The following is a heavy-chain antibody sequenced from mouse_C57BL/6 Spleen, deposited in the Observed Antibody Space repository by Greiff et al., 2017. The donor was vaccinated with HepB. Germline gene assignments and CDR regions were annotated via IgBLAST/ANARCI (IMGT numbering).Heavy chain of an antibody. D-gene: IGHD6-2*01. CDR2: IHPSDSDT. V-gene: IGHV1-74*01. Sequence: QVQLQHPGAELVKPGASVKVSCKASGYTFTSYWMHWVKQRPGQGLEWIGRIHPSDSDTNYNQKFKGKATLTVDKSSSTAYMQLSSLTSEDSAVYYCAPVSVYYYAMDYWGQGTSVTVSS. J-gene: IGHJ4*01. CDR1: GYTFTSYW. CDR3: APVSVYYYAMDY.